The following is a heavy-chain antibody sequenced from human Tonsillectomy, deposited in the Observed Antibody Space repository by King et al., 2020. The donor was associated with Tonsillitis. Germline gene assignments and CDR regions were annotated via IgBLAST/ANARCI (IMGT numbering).Heavy chain of an antibody. J-gene: IGHJ6*03. CDR2: ISGYNGNP. D-gene: IGHD6-19*01. CDR1: GYTFTSYG. CDR3: ARDWGRSGWHYYYYYYMDV. V-gene: IGHV1-18*01. Sequence: QLVQSGAEVKKPGASVKVSCKASGYTFTSYGISWVRQAPGQGLEWMGWISGYNGNPNYAQNLQGRVTMTTDTSTSTAYMELRSLRSDDTAVYYCARDWGRSGWHYYYYYYMDVWGKGTTVTVSS.